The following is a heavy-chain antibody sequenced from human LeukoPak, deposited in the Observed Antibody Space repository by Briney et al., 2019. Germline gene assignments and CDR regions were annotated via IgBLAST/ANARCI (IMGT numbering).Heavy chain of an antibody. CDR1: GFTVSSNY. J-gene: IGHJ4*02. V-gene: IGHV3-7*03. CDR2: IKQDGSEK. CDR3: ARLTSPN. Sequence: GGSLRLSCAASGFTVSSNYMSWVRQAPGKGLEWVANIKQDGSEKYYVDSVKGRFTISRDNAKNSLYLQMNSLRAEDTAVYYCARLTSPNWGQGTLVTVSS. D-gene: IGHD1-14*01.